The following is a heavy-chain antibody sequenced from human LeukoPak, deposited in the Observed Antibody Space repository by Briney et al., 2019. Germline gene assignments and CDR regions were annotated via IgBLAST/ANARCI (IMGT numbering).Heavy chain of an antibody. J-gene: IGHJ4*02. CDR1: GVTLSIYA. D-gene: IGHD3-10*01. CDR3: ASEPYYYGSGRYSGGDY. CDR2: ISYDGINK. V-gene: IGHV3-30-3*01. Sequence: PGGSLRLSCAASGVTLSIYAMHWVRQAPGKGLEWVAVISYDGINKYYADSVKGRFTISRDNSKNTLYLQMNSLRAEATAVYYCASEPYYYGSGRYSGGDYWGQGTLVTVSS.